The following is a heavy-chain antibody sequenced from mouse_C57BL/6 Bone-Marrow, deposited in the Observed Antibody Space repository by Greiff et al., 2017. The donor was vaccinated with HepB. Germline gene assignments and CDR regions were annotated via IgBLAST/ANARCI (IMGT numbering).Heavy chain of an antibody. J-gene: IGHJ4*01. CDR3: ARYRGLRRDYYAMDY. V-gene: IGHV3-8*01. D-gene: IGHD2-4*01. Sequence: EVKLLESGPGLAKPSQTLSLTCSVTGYSITSDYWNWIRKFPGNKLEYMGYISYSGSTYYNPSLKSRISITRDTSKNQYYLQLNSVTTEDTATYYCARYRGLRRDYYAMDYWGQGTSVTVSS. CDR2: ISYSGST. CDR1: GYSITSDY.